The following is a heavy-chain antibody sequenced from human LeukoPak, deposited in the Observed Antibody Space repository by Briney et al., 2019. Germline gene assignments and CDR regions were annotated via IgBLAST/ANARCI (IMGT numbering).Heavy chain of an antibody. CDR3: ARGLRSVNDAFDI. Sequence: GGALRLSCVASDFLFSSYAMNWVRQAPGKGLEWGSVIGASVSSSYYADSVKARFTISRNNSKTTLYLQINILRTDHPAVYYCARGLRSVNDAFDIWDQGTVVTVSS. D-gene: IGHD3-10*01. CDR2: IGASVSSS. CDR1: DFLFSSYA. V-gene: IGHV3-23*01. J-gene: IGHJ3*02.